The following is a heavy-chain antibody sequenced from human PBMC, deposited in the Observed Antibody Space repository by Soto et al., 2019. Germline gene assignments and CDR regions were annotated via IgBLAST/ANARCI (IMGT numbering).Heavy chain of an antibody. J-gene: IGHJ4*02. D-gene: IGHD1-26*01. V-gene: IGHV1-3*01. CDR1: GYTLTSYG. CDR2: INGGNGDT. CDR3: ARGRSLFRAGENSVNFLDY. Sequence: QVHLVQSGAEVKRPGASVTVSCKASGYTLTSYGVHWVRQAPGDRLEWMGWINGGNGDTILSQKFQGRVTITRATSADTGYMELSSLRSEDTAVYYCARGRSLFRAGENSVNFLDYGGQGSLVTVSS.